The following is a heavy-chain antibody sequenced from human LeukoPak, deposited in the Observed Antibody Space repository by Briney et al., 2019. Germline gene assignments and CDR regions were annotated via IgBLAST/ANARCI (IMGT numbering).Heavy chain of an antibody. CDR3: ARDSYSSGWYSD. Sequence: PGGSLRLSCAASGFTFDDYGMSWVRQAPGKGLEWVSGINWNGGSTGYADSVKGRFTISRDNAKNSLYLQMNSLRAEGTAVYYCARDSYSSGWYSDWGQGTLVTVSS. J-gene: IGHJ4*02. CDR2: INWNGGST. D-gene: IGHD6-19*01. CDR1: GFTFDDYG. V-gene: IGHV3-20*04.